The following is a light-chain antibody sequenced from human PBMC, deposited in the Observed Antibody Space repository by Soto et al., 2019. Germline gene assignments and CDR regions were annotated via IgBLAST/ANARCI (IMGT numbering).Light chain of an antibody. CDR3: QHYKRDSEA. J-gene: IGKJ1*01. V-gene: IGKV1-5*03. CDR1: QTIXSW. Sequence: IRVTQYASTLSGSVGDRVTIACRASQTIXSWLVWYQQKPGKAPKFLXAKASTLKRGGPSRLSGSGSVTEFTLTISSLHPYYFANYYFQHYKRDSEAFGQGTKVDIK. CDR2: KAS.